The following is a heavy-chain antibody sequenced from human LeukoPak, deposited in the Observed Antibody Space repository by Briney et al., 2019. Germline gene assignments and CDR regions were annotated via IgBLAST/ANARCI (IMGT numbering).Heavy chain of an antibody. J-gene: IGHJ5*02. Sequence: SQTLSLTCTVSGGSISSGGYYWSWIRQPPGKGLEWIGYIYHSGSTYYNPSLKSRVTISVDRSKNQFSLKLSSVTAADTAVYYCAREGIAAAGGEWFDPWGQGALVTVSS. CDR3: AREGIAAAGGEWFDP. D-gene: IGHD6-13*01. V-gene: IGHV4-30-2*01. CDR2: IYHSGST. CDR1: GGSISSGGYY.